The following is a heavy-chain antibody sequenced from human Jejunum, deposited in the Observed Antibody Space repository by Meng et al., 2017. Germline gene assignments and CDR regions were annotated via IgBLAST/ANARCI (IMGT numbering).Heavy chain of an antibody. Sequence: QVRLQQWGAGLLKPSETPSLTCAVYGGSFSGYYGSWVRQSPGKGLGWFGALAPPPRTNYPPSLSPPFPLSMDKSARSFSLRLASVTAADTALYYCVTRRYPILFLNFDPWGQGTLVTISS. J-gene: IGHJ5*02. D-gene: IGHD2-21*01. CDR2: LAPPPRT. V-gene: IGHV4-34*02. CDR1: GGSFSGYY. CDR3: VTRRYPILFLNFDP.